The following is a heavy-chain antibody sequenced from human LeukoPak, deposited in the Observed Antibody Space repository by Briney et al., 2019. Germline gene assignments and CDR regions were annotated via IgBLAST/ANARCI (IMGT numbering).Heavy chain of an antibody. CDR2: TYYSGST. J-gene: IGHJ4*02. CDR3: ARGQIGYFDY. V-gene: IGHV4-59*08. Sequence: PSETLSLTCTVSGGSISSYYWSWIRQPPGKGLEWIGYTYYSGSTNYNPSLKSRVTISVDTSKNQFSLKLSSVTAADTAVYYCARGQIGYFDYWGQGTLVTVSS. CDR1: GGSISSYY.